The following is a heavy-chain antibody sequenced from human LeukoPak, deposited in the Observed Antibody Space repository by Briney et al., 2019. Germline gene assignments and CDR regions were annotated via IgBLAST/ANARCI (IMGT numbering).Heavy chain of an antibody. D-gene: IGHD4-17*01. V-gene: IGHV4-30-4*01. J-gene: IGHJ4*02. CDR1: GGSISSGDYY. CDR2: IYYSGST. CDR3: ARATATVTTGDY. Sequence: PSQTLSLTCTVSGGSISSGDYYWSWIRQPPGKGLEWIGYIYYSGSTYYNPSLESRVTISVDTSKNQFSLKLSSVTAADTAVYYCARATATVTTGDYWGQGTLVTVSS.